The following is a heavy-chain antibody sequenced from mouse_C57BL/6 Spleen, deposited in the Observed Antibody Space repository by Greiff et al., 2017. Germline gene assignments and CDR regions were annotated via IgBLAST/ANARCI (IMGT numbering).Heavy chain of an antibody. J-gene: IGHJ3*01. V-gene: IGHV5-17*01. CDR1: GFTFSDYG. Sequence: EVKLVESGGGLVKPGGSLNLSCAASGFTFSDYGMHWVRQAPEKGLEWVAYISSGSSTIYYAATVKGRFTISRDNAKNTLFLQMTSLRSEDTAMYYCATGPFAYWGQGTLVTVSA. CDR3: ATGPFAY. D-gene: IGHD4-1*01. CDR2: ISSGSSTI.